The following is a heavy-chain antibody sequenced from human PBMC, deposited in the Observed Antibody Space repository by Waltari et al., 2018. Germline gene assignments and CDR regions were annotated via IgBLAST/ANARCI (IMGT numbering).Heavy chain of an antibody. V-gene: IGHV4-39*01. CDR2: ISYSGST. Sequence: QLQLQESGPGLVKPSETLSLTCTVSGGSVSSASYYWGWIRQPPGKGLEWIGIISYSGSTYYNPSLKSRVTISVDTSKNQFSLKLSSVTAADTAVYYYARLSYHIVTGYGWFDPWGLGTLVTVSS. J-gene: IGHJ5*02. CDR1: GGSVSSASYY. CDR3: ARLSYHIVTGYGWFDP. D-gene: IGHD3-9*01.